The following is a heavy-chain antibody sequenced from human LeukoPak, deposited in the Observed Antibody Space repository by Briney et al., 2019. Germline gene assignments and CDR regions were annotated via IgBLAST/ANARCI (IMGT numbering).Heavy chain of an antibody. Sequence: PSETLSLTCTVSGGSISSGGYYWSWIRQPPGKGLEWIGYIYYSGSTNYNPSLKSRVTISVDTSKNQFSLKLSSVTAADTAVYYCARDLDPNVARRFYGTNTEYYYGMDVWGQGTTVTVSS. V-gene: IGHV4-61*08. D-gene: IGHD5-12*01. J-gene: IGHJ6*02. CDR1: GGSISSGGYY. CDR3: ARDLDPNVARRFYGTNTEYYYGMDV. CDR2: IYYSGST.